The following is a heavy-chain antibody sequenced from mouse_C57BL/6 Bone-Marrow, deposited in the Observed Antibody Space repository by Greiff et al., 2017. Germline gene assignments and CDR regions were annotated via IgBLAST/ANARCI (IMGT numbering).Heavy chain of an antibody. J-gene: IGHJ1*03. V-gene: IGHV1-42*01. CDR3: ARPYWYFDV. Sequence: EVKLMESGPELVKPGASVKISCKASGYSFTGYYMNWVKQSPEKSLEWIGEINPSTGGTTYNQKFKAKATLTVDKSSSTAYMQLKSLTSEDSAVYYCARPYWYFDVWGTGTTVTVSS. CDR2: INPSTGGT. CDR1: GYSFTGYY.